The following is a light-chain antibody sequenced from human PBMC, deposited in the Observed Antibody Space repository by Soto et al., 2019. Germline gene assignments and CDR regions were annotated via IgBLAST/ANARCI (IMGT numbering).Light chain of an antibody. CDR1: SSDVGGYNY. J-gene: IGLJ2*01. V-gene: IGLV2-14*01. Sequence: QSALTQPASVSGSPGQSITISCTGTSSDVGGYNYVSWYQQHPGKAPKLMIYDVGNRPSGVSNRFSGSKSGNTASLTISGLQAEDEADYYCSSYTSSTTLVFGGGTKMTV. CDR2: DVG. CDR3: SSYTSSTTLV.